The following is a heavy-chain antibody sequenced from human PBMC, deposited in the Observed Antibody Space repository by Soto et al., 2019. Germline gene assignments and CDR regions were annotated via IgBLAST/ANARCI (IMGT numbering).Heavy chain of an antibody. D-gene: IGHD6-13*01. J-gene: IGHJ6*02. Sequence: EGSLRLSCAASGFTFSSYGMHWVRQAPGKGLEWVAVIWYDGSNKYYADSVKGRFTISRDNSKNTLYLQMNSLRAEDTAVYYCARVRIAAAGPDYYYGMDVWGQGTTVTVSS. V-gene: IGHV3-33*01. CDR1: GFTFSSYG. CDR2: IWYDGSNK. CDR3: ARVRIAAAGPDYYYGMDV.